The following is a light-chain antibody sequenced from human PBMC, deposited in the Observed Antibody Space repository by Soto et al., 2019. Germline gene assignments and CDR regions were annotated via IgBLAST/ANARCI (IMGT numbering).Light chain of an antibody. CDR3: SSYPGSSDV. CDR1: SSDVGGYHY. Sequence: QSALTQPPSASGSPGQSVTISCTGTSSDVGGYHYVSWYQHHPGKAPKLMIYEVSRRPSGVPDRFSGSKSGYMDSLTFSWLLAEDEADYYCSSYPGSSDVFGSGTKVTVL. V-gene: IGLV2-8*01. J-gene: IGLJ1*01. CDR2: EVS.